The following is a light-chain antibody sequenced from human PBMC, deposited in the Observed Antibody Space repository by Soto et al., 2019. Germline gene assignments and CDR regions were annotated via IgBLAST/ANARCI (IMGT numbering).Light chain of an antibody. J-gene: IGKJ1*01. CDR1: QSISSW. CDR3: QQYNSYWT. CDR2: KAS. V-gene: IGKV1-5*03. Sequence: DIQMTQSPSTLSASVGARVPITCRASQSISSWLAWYQQKPGKAPKVLIYKASTLESGAPSRFSGSGSGTEFTLTISSLQPDDVATYYCQQYNSYWTFGQGTKVDIK.